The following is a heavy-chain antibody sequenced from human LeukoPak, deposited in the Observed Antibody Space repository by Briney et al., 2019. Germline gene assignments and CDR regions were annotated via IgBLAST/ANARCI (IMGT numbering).Heavy chain of an antibody. J-gene: IGHJ4*02. Sequence: GGSLRLSCEASGFTFSSNYMSWVRQAPGKGLEWVSVIYRGGSTYYSDSLKGRFTISTDNSKNPLSLQMTSLRGEDTAVYYCVRGGGAFCGNDCYRNFDYWGQGTLVTVSS. CDR2: IYRGGST. CDR3: VRGGGAFCGNDCYRNFDY. D-gene: IGHD2-21*02. V-gene: IGHV3-53*01. CDR1: GFTFSSNY.